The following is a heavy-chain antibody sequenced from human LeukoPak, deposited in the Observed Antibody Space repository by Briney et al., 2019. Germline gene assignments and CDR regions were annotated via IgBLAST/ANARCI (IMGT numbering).Heavy chain of an antibody. J-gene: IGHJ4*02. CDR3: ARRQSTYCSSTSCYRRDVDY. Sequence: PSETLSLTCTVSGGSLSSSSYYWGWIRQPPGKGLEWIGSIYYSGSTYYNPSLKSRVTISVDTSKNQFSLKLSSVTAADTAVYYCARRQSTYCSSTSCYRRDVDYWGQGTLVTVSS. CDR2: IYYSGST. V-gene: IGHV4-39*01. CDR1: GGSLSSSSYY. D-gene: IGHD2-2*01.